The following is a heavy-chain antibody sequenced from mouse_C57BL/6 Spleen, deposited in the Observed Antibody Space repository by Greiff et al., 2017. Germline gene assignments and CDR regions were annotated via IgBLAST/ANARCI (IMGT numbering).Heavy chain of an antibody. CDR2: IYPGDGDT. CDR1: GYAFSSSW. Sequence: VQLQQSGPELVKPGASVKISCKASGYAFSSSWMNWVKQRPGKGLEWIGRIYPGDGDTNYNGKFKGKATLTADKSSSTAYMQLSSLTSEDSAVYFCARLGTGLDYWGQGTTLTVSS. J-gene: IGHJ2*01. D-gene: IGHD4-1*01. CDR3: ARLGTGLDY. V-gene: IGHV1-82*01.